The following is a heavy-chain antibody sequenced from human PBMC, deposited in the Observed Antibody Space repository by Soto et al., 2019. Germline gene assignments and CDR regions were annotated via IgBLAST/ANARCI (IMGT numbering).Heavy chain of an antibody. Sequence: GGSLRLSCAASGFTFSSYAMTWVRQAPGKGLEWVSTISGSCYSTYYTDSVKGRFTISRDNSKNTVYLQMNSLRAEDTALYYCAKASRPDYDFWSGYYTGDAFDIWGQGTMVTVSS. J-gene: IGHJ3*02. CDR3: AKASRPDYDFWSGYYTGDAFDI. CDR1: GFTFSSYA. CDR2: ISGSCYST. V-gene: IGHV3-23*01. D-gene: IGHD3-3*01.